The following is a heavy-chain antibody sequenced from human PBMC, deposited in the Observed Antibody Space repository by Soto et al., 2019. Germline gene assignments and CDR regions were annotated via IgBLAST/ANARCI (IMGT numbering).Heavy chain of an antibody. V-gene: IGHV3-66*01. J-gene: IGHJ3*02. D-gene: IGHD1-1*01. CDR3: AREWRYEGFDT. CDR2: IYNGGNT. Sequence: GGSLRLSCAVSGFTVSNNYMSWVRQAPGKGLEWVSLIYNGGNTNYADSVKGRFTISRDNSKNTLYLQMSSLRAEDTAVYYCAREWRYEGFDTWGQRTMVTVSS. CDR1: GFTVSNNY.